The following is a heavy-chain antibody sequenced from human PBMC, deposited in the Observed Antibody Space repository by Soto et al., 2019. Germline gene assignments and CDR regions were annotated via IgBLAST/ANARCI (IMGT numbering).Heavy chain of an antibody. CDR2: ISKSSSVI. Sequence: GGSLRLSCAASGSTFSSSEMHWVRQDPGKGLEWVSYISKSSSVIYYADSVKGRFTISRDNGKNSLYLEMHSLRAEDTAVYYCARESEDLTSNFDYWGQGTLVTVSS. CDR3: ARESEDLTSNFDY. V-gene: IGHV3-48*03. J-gene: IGHJ4*02. CDR1: GSTFSSSE.